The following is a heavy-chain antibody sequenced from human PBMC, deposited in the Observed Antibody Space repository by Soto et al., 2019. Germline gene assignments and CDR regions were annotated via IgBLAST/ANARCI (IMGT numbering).Heavy chain of an antibody. V-gene: IGHV5-51*01. CDR1: GYSFTSYW. D-gene: IGHD2-2*01. Sequence: GESLKISCKGSGYSFTSYWIGWVRQMPGKGLEWMGIIYPGDSDTRYSPSFQGQVTISADKSISTAYLQWSSLKASDTAMYYCARLEVVPAANYYFDYWGQGTLVTVSS. CDR2: IYPGDSDT. CDR3: ARLEVVPAANYYFDY. J-gene: IGHJ4*02.